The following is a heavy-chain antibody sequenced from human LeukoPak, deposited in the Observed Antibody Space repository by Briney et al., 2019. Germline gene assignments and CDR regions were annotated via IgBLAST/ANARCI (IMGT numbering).Heavy chain of an antibody. CDR3: ARDYSSGWPEYLQH. D-gene: IGHD6-25*01. CDR1: GYTFTGYY. Sequence: VSVKVSCEAFGYTFTGYYMHWVRQAPGQGLEWMGWINPDSGGTEYAQKFQGRVTMTRDTSISTAYMELSSLRSDDTAFYYCARDYSSGWPEYLQHWGQGTLVTVSS. CDR2: INPDSGGT. J-gene: IGHJ1*01. V-gene: IGHV1-2*02.